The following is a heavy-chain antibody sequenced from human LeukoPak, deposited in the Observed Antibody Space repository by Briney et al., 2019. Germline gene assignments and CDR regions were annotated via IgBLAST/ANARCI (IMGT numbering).Heavy chain of an antibody. CDR3: ARDPGFSAFDI. D-gene: IGHD6-25*01. CDR1: GFTFSRSW. CDR2: INQDGSVK. J-gene: IGHJ3*02. V-gene: IGHV3-7*01. Sequence: GGSLRLSCAASGFTFSRSWMTWVRQAPGKGLEFVANINQDGSVKNYVDFVRGRFTISRDNAKNSLYLQMNSLRTEDTAVYYCARDPGFSAFDIWGQGTMVTVSS.